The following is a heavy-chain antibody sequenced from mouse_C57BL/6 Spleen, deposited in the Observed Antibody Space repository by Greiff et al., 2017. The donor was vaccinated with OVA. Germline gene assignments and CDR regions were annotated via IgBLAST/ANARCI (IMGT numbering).Heavy chain of an antibody. V-gene: IGHV5-6*01. CDR2: ISSGGSYT. CDR1: GFTFSSYG. Sequence: EVQGVESGGDLVKPGGSLKLSCAASGFTFSSYGMSWVRQTPDKRLEWVATISSGGSYTYYPDSVKGRFTISRDNAKNTLYLQMSSLKSEDTAMYYCARDYYGSSYRYFDVWGTGTTVTVSS. CDR3: ARDYYGSSYRYFDV. J-gene: IGHJ1*03. D-gene: IGHD1-1*01.